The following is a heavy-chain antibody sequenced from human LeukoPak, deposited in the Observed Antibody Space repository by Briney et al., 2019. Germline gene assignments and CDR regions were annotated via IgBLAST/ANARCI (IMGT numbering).Heavy chain of an antibody. V-gene: IGHV1-8*01. CDR1: GYTFTSYD. D-gene: IGHD1-26*01. CDR3: ARGRPFCLRATCALDAFDI. CDR2: MNPNSGNT. Sequence: ASVKVSCKASGYTFTSYDINWVRQATGQGLEWMGWMNPNSGNTGYAQKFQGRVTMTRNTSISTAYMELSSLRSEDTAVYYCARGRPFCLRATCALDAFDIWGQGTMVTVSS. J-gene: IGHJ3*02.